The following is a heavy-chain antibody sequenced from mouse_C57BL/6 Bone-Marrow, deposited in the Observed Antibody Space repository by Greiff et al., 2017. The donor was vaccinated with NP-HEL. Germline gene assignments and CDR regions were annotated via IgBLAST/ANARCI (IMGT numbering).Heavy chain of an antibody. CDR3: ASQSTMVTFFDY. D-gene: IGHD2-2*01. CDR1: GYTFTSYW. V-gene: IGHV1-64*01. Sequence: QVQLQQSGAELVKPGASVKLSCKASGYTFTSYWMHWVKQRPGQGLEWIGMIHPNSGSTNYNEKFKSKATLTVDKSSSTAYMQLSSLTSEDSAVYYCASQSTMVTFFDYWGQGTTLTVSS. CDR2: IHPNSGST. J-gene: IGHJ2*01.